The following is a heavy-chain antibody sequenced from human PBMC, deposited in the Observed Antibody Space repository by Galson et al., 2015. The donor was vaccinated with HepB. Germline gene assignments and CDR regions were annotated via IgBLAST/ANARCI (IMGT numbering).Heavy chain of an antibody. Sequence: ETLSLTCTVSGGSISSSNYYWGWIRQPPGMGLEWIGNIYYSGSTYYNPSLKSRVTISVDTSKNQFSLKLSSVTAADTAVYYCARRTIGAGFEYWGQGTLVTVSS. CDR2: IYYSGST. CDR3: ARRTIGAGFEY. CDR1: GGSISSSNYY. J-gene: IGHJ4*02. V-gene: IGHV4-39*01.